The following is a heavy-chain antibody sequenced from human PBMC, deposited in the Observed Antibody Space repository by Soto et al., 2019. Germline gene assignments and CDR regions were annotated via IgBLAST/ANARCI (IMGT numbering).Heavy chain of an antibody. CDR1: AFTFNAYG. V-gene: IGHV3-33*01. Sequence: GGSLRLSCAVSAFTFNAYGMHWVRQAPGKGLEWVAAIWFDGTNIHYADSVKGRFTISRDNSKRTLYLQMNSLRGEDTAVYYCARASPNLVLPGNEYFDSWGQGTLVTVSS. J-gene: IGHJ4*01. CDR3: ARASPNLVLPGNEYFDS. CDR2: IWFDGTNI. D-gene: IGHD1-1*01.